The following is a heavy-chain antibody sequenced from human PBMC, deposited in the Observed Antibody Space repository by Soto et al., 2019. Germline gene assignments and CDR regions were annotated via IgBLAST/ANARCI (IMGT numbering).Heavy chain of an antibody. J-gene: IGHJ6*03. CDR3: ARDTGSAGVDMDV. Sequence: GGSLRLSCAASGFTFSSYGMHWVRQAPGKGLEWVAVIWYDGSNKYYADSVKGRFTISRDNSKNTLYLQMNSLRAEDTAVYYCARDTGSAGVDMDVWGKGTTVTVSS. CDR2: IWYDGSNK. V-gene: IGHV3-33*01. CDR1: GFTFSSYG. D-gene: IGHD7-27*01.